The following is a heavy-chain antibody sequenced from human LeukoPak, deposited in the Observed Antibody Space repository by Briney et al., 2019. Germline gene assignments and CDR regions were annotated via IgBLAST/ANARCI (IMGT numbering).Heavy chain of an antibody. CDR3: ARLRFLEWLLPPLWWFDP. CDR2: IYYSGST. CDR1: GGSISSYY. J-gene: IGHJ5*02. Sequence: SETLSLTCTVSGGSISSYYWSWIRQPPGKGLEWIGYIYYSGSTNYNPSLKSRVTISVDTSKNQFSLKLSSVTAADTAVYYCARLRFLEWLLPPLWWFDPWGQGTLVTVSS. D-gene: IGHD3-3*01. V-gene: IGHV4-59*08.